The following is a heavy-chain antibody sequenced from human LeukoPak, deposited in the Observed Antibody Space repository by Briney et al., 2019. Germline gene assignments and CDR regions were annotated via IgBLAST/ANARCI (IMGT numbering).Heavy chain of an antibody. CDR1: GYTFTGYY. CDR2: INPDSGGT. CDR3: ASLTGTANY. Sequence: ASVKVSXKASGYTFTGYYMHWVRQPPGQGLEWMGRINPDSGGTNYAQKFQRRVTMTRDTSISTAYMELSRLRSDDTAVYYCASLTGTANYWGQGTLVTVSS. J-gene: IGHJ4*02. V-gene: IGHV1-2*06. D-gene: IGHD1-20*01.